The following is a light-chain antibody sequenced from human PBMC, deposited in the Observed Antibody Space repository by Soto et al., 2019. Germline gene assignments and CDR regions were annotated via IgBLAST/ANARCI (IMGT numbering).Light chain of an antibody. CDR1: RSDIGSYNS. CDR3: QSYDSNLSGSWV. Sequence: QSALTQPASVSGSPGQSITISCTGTRSDIGSYNSIAWYQQHPGKAPRVMIFEVTKRPSGISNRFSGSKSGSTASLTISGLQAEDEADYYCQSYDSNLSGSWVFGGGTKVTVL. J-gene: IGLJ3*02. V-gene: IGLV2-23*02. CDR2: EVT.